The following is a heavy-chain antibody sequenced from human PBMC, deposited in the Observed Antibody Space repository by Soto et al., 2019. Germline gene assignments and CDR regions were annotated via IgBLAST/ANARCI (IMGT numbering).Heavy chain of an antibody. Sequence: EVVLVESGGGLVQPGGSLRLSCAASGFTSSFSNYFMSWVRQAPGKGLEWVATIWPDGSVTQYVDSVKGRFTISRDNAKNALDLLLSSLRVDDTAVYHCASLLGSVTTFDHWGQGTLVTVSS. V-gene: IGHV3-7*01. CDR3: ASLLGSVTTFDH. CDR2: IWPDGSVT. J-gene: IGHJ4*02. CDR1: GFTSSFSNYF. D-gene: IGHD1-1*01.